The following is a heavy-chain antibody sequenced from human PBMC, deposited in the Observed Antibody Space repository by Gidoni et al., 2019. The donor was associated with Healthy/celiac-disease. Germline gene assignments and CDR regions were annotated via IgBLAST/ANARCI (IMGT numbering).Heavy chain of an antibody. CDR1: GGTFSSYA. J-gene: IGHJ3*02. CDR2: IIPIFGTA. V-gene: IGHV1-69*01. Sequence: QVQLVQSGAEVKKPGSSVKVSCKASGGTFSSYAIGWVRQAPGQGLGWMGGIIPIFGTANYAQKFQGRVTITADESTSTAYMELSSLRSEDTAVYYCARGGKLAVAGAFDIWGQGTMVTVSS. CDR3: ARGGKLAVAGAFDI. D-gene: IGHD6-19*01.